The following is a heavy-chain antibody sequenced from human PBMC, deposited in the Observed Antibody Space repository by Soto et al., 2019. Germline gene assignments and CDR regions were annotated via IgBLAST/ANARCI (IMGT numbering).Heavy chain of an antibody. CDR2: IIPIFGTA. Sequence: SVKVSCTASGGTFSSYAISWVRQAPGQGLEWMGGIIPIFGTANYAQKFQGRVTITADESTSTAYMELSSLRSEDTAVYYCARSHTHYDFWSGYYENYYYYGMDVWGQGTTVTVSS. J-gene: IGHJ6*02. CDR3: ARSHTHYDFWSGYYENYYYYGMDV. CDR1: GGTFSSYA. V-gene: IGHV1-69*13. D-gene: IGHD3-3*01.